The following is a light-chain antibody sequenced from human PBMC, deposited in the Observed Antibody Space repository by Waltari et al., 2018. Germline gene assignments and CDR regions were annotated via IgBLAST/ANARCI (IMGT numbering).Light chain of an antibody. CDR3: GTWDSSLSAVV. CDR2: ENN. V-gene: IGLV1-51*02. CDR1: RPNIRTNY. Sequence: SVLTQPPSVSAAPGQKVTISCSGSRPNIRTNYLTWYQHLPGTAPELLIYENNKRPSGIPDRFSGSKSGTSATLGITGLQTGDEADYYCGTWDSSLSAVVFGGGTKLTVL. J-gene: IGLJ2*01.